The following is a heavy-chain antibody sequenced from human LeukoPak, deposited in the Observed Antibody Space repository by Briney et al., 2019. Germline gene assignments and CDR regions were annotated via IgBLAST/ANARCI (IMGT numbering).Heavy chain of an antibody. CDR1: GGSISSHY. D-gene: IGHD2-2*01. V-gene: IGHV4-59*11. J-gene: IGHJ5*02. CDR2: IYYSGST. CDR3: ARGIVVVPAAMLAGWFDP. Sequence: SETLSLTYTVSGGSISSHYWSWIRQPPGKGLEWIGYIYYSGSTNYNPSLKSRVTISVDTSKNQFSLKLSSVTAADTAVYYCARGIVVVPAAMLAGWFDPWGQGTLVTVSS.